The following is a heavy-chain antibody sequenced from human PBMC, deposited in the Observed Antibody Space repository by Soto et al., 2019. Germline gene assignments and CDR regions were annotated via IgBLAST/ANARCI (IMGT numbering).Heavy chain of an antibody. Sequence: PGGSLRLSCAASGFTVSSNYMSWVRQAPGKGLEWVSVIYSGGSTYYADSVKGRFTISRDNSKNTLYLQMNSLRAEDTAVYYCARDNYDILTGSYDYWGQGTLVTVSS. V-gene: IGHV3-53*01. CDR3: ARDNYDILTGSYDY. J-gene: IGHJ4*02. D-gene: IGHD3-9*01. CDR1: GFTVSSNY. CDR2: IYSGGST.